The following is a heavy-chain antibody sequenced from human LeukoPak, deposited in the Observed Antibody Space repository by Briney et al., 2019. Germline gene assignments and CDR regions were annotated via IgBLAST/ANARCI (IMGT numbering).Heavy chain of an antibody. D-gene: IGHD2-21*01. Sequence: GGSLSLSCAASGVTFSSYEMNWLRQAPGKGLEWVSYISGSGRTIDYADSVKGRFTISRDNTKNSVYLQMNSLRAEDTAIYFCVRDAVMSPEVLLTAWDYFDCWGQGTLVTVSS. CDR3: VRDAVMSPEVLLTAWDYFDC. CDR2: ISGSGRTI. J-gene: IGHJ4*02. CDR1: GVTFSSYE. V-gene: IGHV3-48*03.